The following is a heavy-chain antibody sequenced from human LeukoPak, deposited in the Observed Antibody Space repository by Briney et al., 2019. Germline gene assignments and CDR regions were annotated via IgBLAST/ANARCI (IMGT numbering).Heavy chain of an antibody. CDR1: GYTFTSYD. Sequence: GASVKVSCKASGYTFTSYDINWVRQATGQGLEWMGWMNPNSGNTGYAQKFQGRVTMTRNTSISTAYMELSSLRSEDTAVYYCARVQTMVRGVPGYWGQGTLVTVSS. J-gene: IGHJ4*02. D-gene: IGHD3-10*01. CDR3: ARVQTMVRGVPGY. CDR2: MNPNSGNT. V-gene: IGHV1-8*01.